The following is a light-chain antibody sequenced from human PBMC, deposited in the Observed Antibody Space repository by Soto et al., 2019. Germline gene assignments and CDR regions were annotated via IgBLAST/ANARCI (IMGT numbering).Light chain of an antibody. CDR3: SSYTCSSTPWV. J-gene: IGLJ1*01. CDR2: DVS. V-gene: IGLV2-14*03. CDR1: SSDVGGYNY. Sequence: QSVLTQPASVSGSPGQSITISCTGTSSDVGGYNYVSWYQQHPGKAPKLMIYDVSDRPSGVSNRFSASKSGNTASLTISGLQAEDEADYYCSSYTCSSTPWVFGTGTKVTVL.